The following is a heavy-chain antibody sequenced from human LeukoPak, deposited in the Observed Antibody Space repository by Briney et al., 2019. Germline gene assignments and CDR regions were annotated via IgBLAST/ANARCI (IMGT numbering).Heavy chain of an antibody. CDR3: ARASRDDTAMATPFAY. CDR2: INPIFGTA. CDR1: GGTFSKYG. J-gene: IGHJ4*02. V-gene: IGHV1-69*13. Sequence: SVKVSCKASGGTFSKYGINWVRQAPGQGLEWMGGINPIFGTAKYLQKFQGRVTITADESTSTAYMELSRLRFEDTAIYYCARASRDDTAMATPFAYWGQGTLVTVSS. D-gene: IGHD5-18*01.